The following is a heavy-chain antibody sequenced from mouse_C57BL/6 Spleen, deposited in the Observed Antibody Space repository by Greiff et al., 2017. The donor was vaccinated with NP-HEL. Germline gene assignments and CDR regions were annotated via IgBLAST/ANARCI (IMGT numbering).Heavy chain of an antibody. Sequence: VQLQQSGADLVKPGASVKMSCKASGYTFTSYWITWVKQRPGQGLEWIGDIYPGSGSTSYNERFKNKATLTVDTSSSTAYMQLSSLTSEDSAVYDCAGGGYSGFAYWGQGTLVTVSA. V-gene: IGHV1-55*01. CDR2: IYPGSGST. J-gene: IGHJ3*01. CDR3: AGGGYSGFAY. CDR1: GYTFTSYW. D-gene: IGHD2-3*01.